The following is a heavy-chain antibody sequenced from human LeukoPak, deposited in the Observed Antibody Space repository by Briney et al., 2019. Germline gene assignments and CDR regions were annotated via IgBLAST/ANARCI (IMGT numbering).Heavy chain of an antibody. J-gene: IGHJ4*02. V-gene: IGHV3-30*18. CDR3: AKGEMATIGTFDY. CDR1: GFTFSSYG. Sequence: GGSLRLSCAASGFTFSSYGMHWVRQAPGKGLEWVAVISYDGSNKYYADSVKGRFTISRDNSKNTLYLQRNSLRAEDTAVYYCAKGEMATIGTFDYWGQGTLVTVSS. CDR2: ISYDGSNK. D-gene: IGHD5-24*01.